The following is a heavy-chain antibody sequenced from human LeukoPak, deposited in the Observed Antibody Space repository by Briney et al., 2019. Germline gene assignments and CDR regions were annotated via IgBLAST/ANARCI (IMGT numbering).Heavy chain of an antibody. J-gene: IGHJ5*02. CDR3: ARGEEGATIFGVVIISGGGNWFDP. CDR2: IYPGDSDT. Sequence: GESLKISCKGSGYSFTSYWSGGVRQMPGKGLEWMGIIYPGDSDTRYSPSFQGQVTISADKSISTAYLQWSSLKASDTAMYYCARGEEGATIFGVVIISGGGNWFDPWGQGTLVTVSS. CDR1: GYSFTSYW. V-gene: IGHV5-51*03. D-gene: IGHD3-3*01.